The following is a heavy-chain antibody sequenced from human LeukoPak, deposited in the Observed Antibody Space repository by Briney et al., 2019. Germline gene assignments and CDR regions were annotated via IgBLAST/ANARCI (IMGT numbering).Heavy chain of an antibody. D-gene: IGHD4-17*01. V-gene: IGHV4-34*01. Sequence: SETLSLTCAVYGGSFSGYYWSWIRQPPGKGLEWIGSIYYSGSTYYNPSLKSRVTISVDTSKNQFSLKLSSVTAADTAVYYCASPTLYGENDYWGQGTLVTVSS. J-gene: IGHJ4*02. CDR3: ASPTLYGENDY. CDR1: GGSFSGYY. CDR2: IYYSGST.